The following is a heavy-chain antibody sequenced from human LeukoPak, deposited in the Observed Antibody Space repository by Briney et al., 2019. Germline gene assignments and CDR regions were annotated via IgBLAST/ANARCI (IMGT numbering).Heavy chain of an antibody. CDR1: GGSISSSSYY. V-gene: IGHV4-39*07. J-gene: IGHJ6*02. D-gene: IGHD2-15*01. CDR2: INHSGST. Sequence: SGTLSLTCTVSGGSISSSSYYWSWIRQPPGKGLEWIGEINHSGSTNYNPSLKSRVTISVDTSKNQFSLKLSSVTAADTAVYYCAIGYCSGGSCYGVYYYYGMDVWGQGTTVTVSS. CDR3: AIGYCSGGSCYGVYYYYGMDV.